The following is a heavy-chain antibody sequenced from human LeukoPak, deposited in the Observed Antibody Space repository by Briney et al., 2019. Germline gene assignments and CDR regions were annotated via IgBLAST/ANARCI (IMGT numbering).Heavy chain of an antibody. CDR2: INRDGGTT. V-gene: IGHV3-74*01. D-gene: IGHD2-21*02. Sequence: GGSLRLSCAASGFTFSNYWMHWVRQAPGKGLVWVSRINRDGGTTDYADFVKGRFTISRDNAKNTLYLQMNSLRAEDTAVYYCTRGCGGGACYGDYWGQGTLVTVSS. J-gene: IGHJ4*02. CDR3: TRGCGGGACYGDY. CDR1: GFTFSNYW.